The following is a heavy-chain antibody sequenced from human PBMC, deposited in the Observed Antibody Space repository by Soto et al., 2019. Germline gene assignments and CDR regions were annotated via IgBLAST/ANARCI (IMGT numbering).Heavy chain of an antibody. CDR2: IIPIFGTA. J-gene: IGHJ4*02. Sequence: QVQLVQSGAVVKKPGSSVKVSCKASGGTFSSYAISWVRQAPGQGLEWMGGIIPIFGTANYAQKFQGRVTITADESTSTAYMELSSLRSEDTAVYYCARSPRYCSSTSCYLTPDYWGQGTLVTVSS. CDR1: GGTFSSYA. D-gene: IGHD2-2*01. V-gene: IGHV1-69*01. CDR3: ARSPRYCSSTSCYLTPDY.